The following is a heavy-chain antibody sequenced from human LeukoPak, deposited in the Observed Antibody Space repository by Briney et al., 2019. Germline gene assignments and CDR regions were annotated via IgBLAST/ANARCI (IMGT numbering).Heavy chain of an antibody. CDR2: IYHSGST. CDR3: ARAVDYDFWSGTRYYFDY. V-gene: IGHV4-4*02. D-gene: IGHD3-3*01. Sequence: PSETLSLTCAVSGGSVSSSNWWSWVRQPPGKGLEWIGEIYHSGSTNYNPSLKSRVTISVDKSKNQFSLKLSSVTAADTAVYYCARAVDYDFWSGTRYYFDYWGQGTLVTVSS. J-gene: IGHJ4*02. CDR1: GGSVSSSNW.